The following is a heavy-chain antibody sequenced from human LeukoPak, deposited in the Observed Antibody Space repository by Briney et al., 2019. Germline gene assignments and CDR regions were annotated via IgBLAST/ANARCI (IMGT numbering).Heavy chain of an antibody. Sequence: PGGSLRLSCEASGFTFSDYGMNWVRQSPGKGLEWISYIDDTSGAIYYADSVKGRFATSRDNAKNSLYLQMNSLRAEDTAVYYCARSSISSSYTYWGQGTLVTVSS. D-gene: IGHD2-2*02. CDR1: GFTFSDYG. CDR3: ARSSISSSYTY. CDR2: IDDTSGAI. J-gene: IGHJ4*02. V-gene: IGHV3-48*04.